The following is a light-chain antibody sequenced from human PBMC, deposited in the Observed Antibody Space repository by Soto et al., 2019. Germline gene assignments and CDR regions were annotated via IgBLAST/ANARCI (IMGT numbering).Light chain of an antibody. CDR1: ESVHKW. Sequence: DIQMTQSPPALSASVGDRVTITCRASESVHKWLAWYQQKVGKAPKVLIYDASTLETGVPSRFSGSGSGTEFALTISSLQPNDSATYFCQQYHGSSRTFAQGTKVEI. CDR3: QQYHGSSRT. J-gene: IGKJ1*01. CDR2: DAS. V-gene: IGKV1-5*01.